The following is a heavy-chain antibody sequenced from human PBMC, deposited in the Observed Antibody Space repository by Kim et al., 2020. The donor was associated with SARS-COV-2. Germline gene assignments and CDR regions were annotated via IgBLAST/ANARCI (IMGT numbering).Heavy chain of an antibody. Sequence: SETLSLTCTVSGCSISSSSYYWGWIRQPPGKGLEWIGSIYYSGSTYYNPSLKSRVTISVDTSKNQFSLKLSSVTAADTAVYYCARKAYCGGDCYSLFDYWGQGTLVTVSS. CDR2: IYYSGST. CDR3: ARKAYCGGDCYSLFDY. V-gene: IGHV4-39*01. J-gene: IGHJ4*02. D-gene: IGHD2-21*02. CDR1: GCSISSSSYY.